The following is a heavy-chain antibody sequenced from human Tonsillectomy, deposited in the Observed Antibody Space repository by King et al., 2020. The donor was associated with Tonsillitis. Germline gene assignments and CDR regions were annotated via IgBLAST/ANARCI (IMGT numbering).Heavy chain of an antibody. CDR1: GFTFGGDG. V-gene: IGHV3-48*01. D-gene: IGHD3-10*01. CDR2: IRSSTGTI. J-gene: IGHJ4*02. CDR3: ARAPMVRGVITYFDY. Sequence: VQLVESGGGLVQPGGSLRLSCEVSGFTFGGDGMNWVRQAPGKGLEWISYIRSSTGTIYYADSVKGRFTISADNARNSVYLQMNSLRVDDTAVYYCARAPMVRGVITYFDYWGQGPLVTVSS.